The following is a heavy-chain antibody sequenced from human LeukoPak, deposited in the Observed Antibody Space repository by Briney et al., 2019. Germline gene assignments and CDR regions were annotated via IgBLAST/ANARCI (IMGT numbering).Heavy chain of an antibody. CDR1: GYTFTSYY. V-gene: IGHV1-2*02. D-gene: IGHD6-13*01. J-gene: IGHJ4*02. Sequence: ASVKVSCKASGYTFTSYYMHWVRQAPGQGLEWMGWINPNSGDTNSAQKFQGRVTMTRDTSISTAYMELSRLRSGDTAVYYCARGDTLYGSSAHAGYWGQGTLVTVSS. CDR3: ARGDTLYGSSAHAGY. CDR2: INPNSGDT.